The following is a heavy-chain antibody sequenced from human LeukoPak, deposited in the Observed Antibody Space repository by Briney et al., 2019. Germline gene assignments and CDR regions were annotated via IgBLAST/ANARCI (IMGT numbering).Heavy chain of an antibody. Sequence: DPSQTLSLTCTVSGGSISNYYWSWIRQPPGKGLEWIGYIYYSGSSNYNPSLKSRVTISVDTSKNQFSLKLSSVTAADTAVYYCARVGCSGGSCHFYYYAMDVWGQGTTVTVSS. CDR2: IYYSGSS. V-gene: IGHV4-59*01. CDR3: ARVGCSGGSCHFYYYAMDV. J-gene: IGHJ6*02. D-gene: IGHD2-15*01. CDR1: GGSISNYY.